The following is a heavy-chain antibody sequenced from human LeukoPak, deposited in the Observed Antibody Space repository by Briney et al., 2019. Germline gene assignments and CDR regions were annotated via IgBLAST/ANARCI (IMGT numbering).Heavy chain of an antibody. J-gene: IGHJ6*02. D-gene: IGHD2-2*01. CDR3: ARDKYCSSTSCWHGMDV. V-gene: IGHV3-33*01. Sequence: PGRSLRLSCAASGFTFSNYGMHWVRQAPGKGLEWVAVIWYDGSNKYSADSVKGRFTISRDNSKNTLYLQMNSLRAEDTAVYYCARDKYCSSTSCWHGMDVWGQGTTVTVSS. CDR2: IWYDGSNK. CDR1: GFTFSNYG.